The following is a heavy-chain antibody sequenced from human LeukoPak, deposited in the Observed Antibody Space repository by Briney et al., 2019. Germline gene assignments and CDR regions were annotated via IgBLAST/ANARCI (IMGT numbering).Heavy chain of an antibody. J-gene: IGHJ4*02. CDR2: ISSSGSTI. CDR3: ARDFKTNYFDY. CDR1: GFTFSSYE. V-gene: IGHV3-48*03. Sequence: PGGSLRLSCAASGFTFSSYEMNWVRQAPGKGLEWVSYISSSGSTIYYADSVKGRFTIPRDNAKNSLYLQMNSLRAEDTAVYYCARDFKTNYFDYWGQGTLVTVSS.